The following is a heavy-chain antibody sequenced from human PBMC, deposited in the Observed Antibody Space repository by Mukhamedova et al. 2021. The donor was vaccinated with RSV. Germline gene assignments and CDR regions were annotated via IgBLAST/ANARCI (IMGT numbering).Heavy chain of an antibody. D-gene: IGHD1-26*01. V-gene: IGHV4-59*08. J-gene: IGHJ4*02. CDR3: ARRGSYWGYYFDY. Sequence: NYNPSLKSRVTISVDTSKNQFSLKLSSVTAADTAVYYCARRGSYWGYYFDYWGQGTLVTVSS.